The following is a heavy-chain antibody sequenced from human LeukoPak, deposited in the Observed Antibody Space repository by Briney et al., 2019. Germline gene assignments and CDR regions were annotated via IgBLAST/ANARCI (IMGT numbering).Heavy chain of an antibody. Sequence: ASVKVSCKASGYTFTSYDINWVRQATGQGLEWMGWMNPNSGNTGYAQKFQGRVTMTRNTSISTAYMELSSLRSEDTAVYYCASSFDFWSGFAGMDVWGQGTMVTVSS. CDR1: GYTFTSYD. CDR2: MNPNSGNT. V-gene: IGHV1-8*01. D-gene: IGHD3-3*01. J-gene: IGHJ6*02. CDR3: ASSFDFWSGFAGMDV.